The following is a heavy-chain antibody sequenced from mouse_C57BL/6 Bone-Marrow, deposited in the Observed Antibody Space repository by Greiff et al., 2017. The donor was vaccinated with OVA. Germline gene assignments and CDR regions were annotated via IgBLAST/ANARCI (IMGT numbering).Heavy chain of an antibody. D-gene: IGHD2-12*01. J-gene: IGHJ3*01. Sequence: VQLQQSGPELVKPGASVKISCKASGYAFSSSWMNWVKQRPGKGLEWIGRIYPGDGDTNYNGKFKGKATLTADKSSSTAYMQLSSLTSEDSAVYFCARCYSPAWFAYWGQGTLVTVSA. CDR3: ARCYSPAWFAY. CDR2: IYPGDGDT. CDR1: GYAFSSSW. V-gene: IGHV1-82*01.